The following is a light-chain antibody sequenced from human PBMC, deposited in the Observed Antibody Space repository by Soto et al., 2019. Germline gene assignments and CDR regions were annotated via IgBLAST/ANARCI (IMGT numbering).Light chain of an antibody. J-gene: IGKJ1*01. Sequence: ENVLTQSPGTLSLSPGERVTLSCRASQSVASSYLAWYQQKPGQAPRLLIYSASSRATGIPGRFSGSGSGTDFTLTISRLEPEDFAVYYCQQYGSSPWTFGQGTKVEIK. V-gene: IGKV3-20*01. CDR2: SAS. CDR1: QSVASSY. CDR3: QQYGSSPWT.